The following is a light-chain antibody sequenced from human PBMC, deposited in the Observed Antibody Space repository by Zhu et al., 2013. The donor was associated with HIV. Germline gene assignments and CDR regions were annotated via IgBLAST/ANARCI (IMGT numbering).Light chain of an antibody. J-gene: IGKJ3*01. V-gene: IGKV1-5*01. CDR1: QSISNW. Sequence: DIQLTQSPSTLATSVGDRVTITCRASQSISNWLAWYQQKPGKAPKLLIYDASKLESGVPSRFSGSGSGTEFSLTISSLQPDDFATYYCQQYDNLPMFTFGPGTKVDIK. CDR2: DAS. CDR3: QQYDNLPMFT.